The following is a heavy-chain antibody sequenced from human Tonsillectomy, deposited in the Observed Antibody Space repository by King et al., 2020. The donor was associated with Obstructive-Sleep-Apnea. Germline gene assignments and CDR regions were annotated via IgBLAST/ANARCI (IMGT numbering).Heavy chain of an antibody. CDR1: GITFSTYA. J-gene: IGHJ4*02. CDR3: ARDFLYDYDSSGYYSYFDY. V-gene: IGHV3-30*04. CDR2: ISYDGSKI. D-gene: IGHD3-22*01. Sequence: VQLVESGGGVVQPGRSLRLSCAASGITFSTYAMHWVRQAPGKGLEWVAMISYDGSKIFYAESVKGRFTISRDNSKNTLYLQMNSLRPEDTAVYHCARDFLYDYDSSGYYSYFDYWGQGTLVTVSS.